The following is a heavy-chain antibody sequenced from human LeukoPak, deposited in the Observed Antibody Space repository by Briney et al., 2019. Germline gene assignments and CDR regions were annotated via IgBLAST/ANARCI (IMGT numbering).Heavy chain of an antibody. Sequence: SETLSLTCTISGGSLSSSTYYWDWIRQPPGKGLEWIGEIYHSGSTNYNPSLKSRVTISVDKSKNQFSLKLSSVTAADTAVYYCARDLITMVRGVIIWDDAFDIWGQGTMVTVSS. D-gene: IGHD3-10*01. V-gene: IGHV4-39*07. CDR1: GGSLSSSTYY. CDR3: ARDLITMVRGVIIWDDAFDI. J-gene: IGHJ3*02. CDR2: IYHSGST.